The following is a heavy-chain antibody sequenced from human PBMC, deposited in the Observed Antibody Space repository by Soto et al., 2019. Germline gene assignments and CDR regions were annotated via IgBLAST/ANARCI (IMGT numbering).Heavy chain of an antibody. J-gene: IGHJ6*02. Sequence: SETLSLTCTVSGGSISSGSYYWGWIRQPPGKGLEWIGSIYYSGYTYYNPSLKSRVTISVDTSKNQFSLKLSSVTAADTAVYYCARHNGLLYGGYYHDIDVWCPARPVTVP. CDR3: ARHNGLLYGGYYHDIDV. CDR2: IYYSGYT. CDR1: GGSISSGSYY. V-gene: IGHV4-39*01. D-gene: IGHD4-17*01.